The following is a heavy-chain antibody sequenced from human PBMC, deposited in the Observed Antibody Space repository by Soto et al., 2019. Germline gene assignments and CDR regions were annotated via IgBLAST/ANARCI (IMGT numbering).Heavy chain of an antibody. CDR2: IHFSGST. V-gene: IGHV4-59*01. D-gene: IGHD6-19*01. Sequence: QVQLQESGPGLVKPSETLSLTCTVSGGSMNTNYWTWNRQPPGKALEWIGQIHFSGSTNYNPSLMSRVAISVDTSTNRFSLTMTSVTASDTAVYYCARVGRAWYGVFDWGQGTLVTVSS. CDR3: ARVGRAWYGVFD. J-gene: IGHJ4*02. CDR1: GGSMNTNY.